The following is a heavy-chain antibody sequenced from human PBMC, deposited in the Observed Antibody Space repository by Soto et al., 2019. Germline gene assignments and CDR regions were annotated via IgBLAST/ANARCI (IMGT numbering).Heavy chain of an antibody. D-gene: IGHD3-16*02. J-gene: IGHJ4*02. CDR2: ISGSGGST. CDR3: AKCPFTFGGVIVTLFDY. CDR1: GFTFSSYA. Sequence: EVQLLESGGGLVQPGGSPRLSCAASGFTFSSYAMSWVRQAPGKGLEWVSAISGSGGSTYYADSVKGRFTISRDNSKNTLYLQMNSLRAEDTAVYYCAKCPFTFGGVIVTLFDYWGQGTLVTVSS. V-gene: IGHV3-23*01.